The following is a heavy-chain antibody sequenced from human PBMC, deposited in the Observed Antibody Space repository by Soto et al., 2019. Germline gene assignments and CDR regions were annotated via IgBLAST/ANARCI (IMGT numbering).Heavy chain of an antibody. D-gene: IGHD6-6*01. CDR1: GGTFSSYT. CDR3: ARDGKGYSSSSWSYYDYMDV. CDR2: IIPILGIA. J-gene: IGHJ6*03. Sequence: QVQLVQSGAEVKKPGSSVKVSCKASGGTFSSYTISWVRQAPGQGLEWMGRIIPILGIANYAQKFHGRVTITAAKSTSTADMELSSLRSEDTAVYYCARDGKGYSSSSWSYYDYMDVWGKGTTVTVSS. V-gene: IGHV1-69*08.